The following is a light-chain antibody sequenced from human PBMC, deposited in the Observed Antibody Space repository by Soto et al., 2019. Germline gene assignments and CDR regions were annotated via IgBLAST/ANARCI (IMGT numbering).Light chain of an antibody. CDR2: VSS. V-gene: IGKV3-20*01. CDR3: QQYGSSPLT. CDR1: QTVSSSY. Sequence: EIVLTQSPGTLSLSPGERATLSCRASQTVSSSYLSLYRHKPAQSPSLLIYVSSSRATGIPDRFSGSGSGPDFTLPITSLDPEDFAVYYCQQYGSSPLTFGEGPRWIS. J-gene: IGKJ4*01.